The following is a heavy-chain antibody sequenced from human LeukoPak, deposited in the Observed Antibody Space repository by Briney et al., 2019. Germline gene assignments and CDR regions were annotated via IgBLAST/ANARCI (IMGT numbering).Heavy chain of an antibody. CDR3: ARAPDYGDECGYFDY. Sequence: PGGSLRLSCAASGFTVSSNYMSWVRQAPGKGLDWVSHIYSGGSTYYADSVKGRFIISRDNSKSTLYLQMNSLRAEDTAVYYCARAPDYGDECGYFDYWGQGTLVTVSS. CDR2: IYSGGST. V-gene: IGHV3-53*01. D-gene: IGHD4-17*01. CDR1: GFTVSSNY. J-gene: IGHJ4*02.